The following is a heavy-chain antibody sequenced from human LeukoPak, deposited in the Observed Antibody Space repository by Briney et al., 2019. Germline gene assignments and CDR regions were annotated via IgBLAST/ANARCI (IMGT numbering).Heavy chain of an antibody. CDR2: INPDTGVA. D-gene: IGHD6-19*01. Sequence: ASVKVSCKASGYTFADYSIHWVRQAPGQGLECMGWINPDTGVAKYAQTFQGRVTMTRDTSITTTYMELSNLRSDDTAVYYCARGGAGITNNWFDPWGQGTLVTVSS. CDR1: GYTFADYS. J-gene: IGHJ5*02. V-gene: IGHV1-2*02. CDR3: ARGGAGITNNWFDP.